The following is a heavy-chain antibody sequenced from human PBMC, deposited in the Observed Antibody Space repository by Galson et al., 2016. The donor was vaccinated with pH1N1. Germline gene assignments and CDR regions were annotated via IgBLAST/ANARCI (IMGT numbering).Heavy chain of an antibody. CDR3: TRDLGRLRDY. CDR2: IDPSGGGS. V-gene: IGHV1-46*03. CDR1: GYTFTKYY. D-gene: IGHD7-27*01. Sequence: SVKVSCKASGYTFTKYYFHWVRQAPGQGLEWIGVIDPSGGGSTYAQKFQARVTMTRDTSTSSGYMDLGSLRSEDTAVYYCTRDLGRLRDYWGQGTLITVSS. J-gene: IGHJ4*02.